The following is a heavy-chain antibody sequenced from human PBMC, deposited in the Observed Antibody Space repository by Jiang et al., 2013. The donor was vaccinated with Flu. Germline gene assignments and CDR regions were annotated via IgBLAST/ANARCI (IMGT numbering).Heavy chain of an antibody. J-gene: IGHJ6*02. V-gene: IGHV4-39*01. Sequence: SISSSSYYWGWIRQPPGKGLEWIGSIYYSGSTYYNPALKSRVTISVDTSKNQFSLKLSSVTAADTAVYYCARSPKLGGHSSSWRPEYYYYYGMDVWGQGTTVTVSS. CDR1: SISSSSYY. CDR3: ARSPKLGGHSSSWRPEYYYYYGMDV. CDR2: IYYSGST. D-gene: IGHD6-13*01.